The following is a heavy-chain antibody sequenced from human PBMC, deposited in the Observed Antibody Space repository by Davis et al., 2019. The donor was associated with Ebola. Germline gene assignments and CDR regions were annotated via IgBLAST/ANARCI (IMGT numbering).Heavy chain of an antibody. CDR1: GGSISGYY. CDR3: ARHWAYSDSSAYFGP. D-gene: IGHD3-22*01. V-gene: IGHV4-59*08. J-gene: IGHJ5*02. Sequence: PSETLSLTCNVSGGSISGYYWSWIRQPPGKGLEWIGYIFYTGSTDYNPSLKSRVTISVDRSKNQFSLKLTSATAADTAVYYCARHWAYSDSSAYFGPWGRGTLVTVSS. CDR2: IFYTGST.